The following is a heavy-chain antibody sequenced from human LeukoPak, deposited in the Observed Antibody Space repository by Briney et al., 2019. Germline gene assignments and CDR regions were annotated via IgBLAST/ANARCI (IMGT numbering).Heavy chain of an antibody. CDR3: AREVGHYYGSGSFDY. V-gene: IGHV4-59*12. J-gene: IGHJ4*02. CDR2: IYYSGST. D-gene: IGHD3-10*01. CDR1: GGSISSYY. Sequence: SETLSLTCTVSGGSISSYYWSWIRQPPGKGLEWIGYIYYSGSTNYNPSLKSRVTISVDTSKNQFSLKLSSVTAADTAVYYCAREVGHYYGSGSFDYWGQGALVTVSS.